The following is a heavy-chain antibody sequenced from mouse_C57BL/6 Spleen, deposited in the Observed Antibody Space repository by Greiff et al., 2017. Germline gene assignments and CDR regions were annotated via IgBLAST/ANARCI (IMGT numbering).Heavy chain of an antibody. CDR2: FNPYNGDT. Sequence: EVQLQQSGAVLVKPGASVKMSCKASGYTFTNYSMNWVKQSHGKSLEWIGIFNPYNGDTSYNEKFKGKATLTVEKSSSTAYMELSRLTSEDSAVYYCARRYYGSWYFDVWGTGTTVTVSS. J-gene: IGHJ1*03. V-gene: IGHV1-19*01. CDR3: ARRYYGSWYFDV. CDR1: GYTFTNYS. D-gene: IGHD1-2*01.